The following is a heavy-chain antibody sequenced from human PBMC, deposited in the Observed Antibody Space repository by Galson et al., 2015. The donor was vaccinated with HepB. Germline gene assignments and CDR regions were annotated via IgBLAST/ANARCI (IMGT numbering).Heavy chain of an antibody. V-gene: IGHV5-51*03. CDR3: ARRVEMATNKYYFDY. CDR1: GYSFTSYW. CDR2: IYPGDSDT. D-gene: IGHD5-24*01. J-gene: IGHJ4*02. Sequence: QSGAEVKKPGESLKISCKGSGYSFTSYWIGWVRQMPGKGLEWMGIIYPGDSDTRYSPSFQGQVTISADKSISTAYLQWSSLKASDTAMYYCARRVEMATNKYYFDYWGQGTLVTVSS.